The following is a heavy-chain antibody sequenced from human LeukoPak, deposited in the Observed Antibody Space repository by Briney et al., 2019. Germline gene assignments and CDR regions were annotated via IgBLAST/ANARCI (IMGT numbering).Heavy chain of an antibody. J-gene: IGHJ4*02. CDR2: IYYSGST. CDR1: GGSISSQL. CDR3: AITLYDSSGYYWGY. D-gene: IGHD3-22*01. V-gene: IGHV4-59*08. Sequence: SETLSLTCNVSGGSISSQLWSWIRQPPGKGLEWIGYIYYSGSTNYNPSLKSRVTISVDTSTNQFSLKLSSVTAADTAVYYAAITLYDSSGYYWGYCGQGTLVTVSS.